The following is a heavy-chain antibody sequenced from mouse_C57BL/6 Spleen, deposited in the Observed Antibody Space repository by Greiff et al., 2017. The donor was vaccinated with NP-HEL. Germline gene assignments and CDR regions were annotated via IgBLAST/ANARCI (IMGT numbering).Heavy chain of an antibody. CDR1: GYTFTDYY. J-gene: IGHJ2*01. D-gene: IGHD4-1*01. V-gene: IGHV1-26*01. CDR2: INPNNGGT. CDR3: ARHWVDY. Sequence: EVQLQQSGPELVKPGASVKISCKASGYTFTDYYMNWVKQSHGKSLEWIGDINPNNGGTSYNQKFKGKATLTVDKSSSTAYMELRSLTSEDSAVYYCARHWVDYWGQGTTLTVSS.